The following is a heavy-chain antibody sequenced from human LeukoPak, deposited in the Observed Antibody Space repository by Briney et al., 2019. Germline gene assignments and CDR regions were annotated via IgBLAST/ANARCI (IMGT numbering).Heavy chain of an antibody. D-gene: IGHD2-2*01. CDR1: GFTFSGYG. V-gene: IGHV3-30*19. J-gene: IGHJ3*02. CDR2: ISYDGSNK. CDR3: AREGSTTLIDAFDI. Sequence: GGSLRLSCAASGFTFSGYGMHWVRQAPGKGLEWVAVISYDGSNKYYADSVKGRFTISRDNSKNTLYLQMNSLGAEDTAVYYCAREGSTTLIDAFDIWGQGTMVTASS.